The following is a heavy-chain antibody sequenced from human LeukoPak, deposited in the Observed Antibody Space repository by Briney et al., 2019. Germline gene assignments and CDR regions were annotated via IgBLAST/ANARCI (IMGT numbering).Heavy chain of an antibody. J-gene: IGHJ6*02. CDR2: MNPNSGNT. V-gene: IGHV1-8*01. CDR1: GYTFTSYD. CDR3: VEATDYYGMDV. Sequence: ASVKVSCKASGYTFTSYDINWVRQATGQGLEWMGWMNPNSGNTGYAQKFQGRVTMTRNTSICAAYMELSSLRSEDTAVYYCVEATDYYGMDVWGQGTTVTVSS. D-gene: IGHD1-26*01.